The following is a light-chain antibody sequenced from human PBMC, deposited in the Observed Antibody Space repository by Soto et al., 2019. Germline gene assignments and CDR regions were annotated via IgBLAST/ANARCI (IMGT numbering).Light chain of an antibody. CDR3: QQYYNYPLT. CDR2: TAT. Sequence: IQGTRCHSTLTGTVGDRVTITGRASQGISSWLAWYQQEPGKAPKLLIHTATSLQSGVPSRFSGSGSGTDFSLTISCLQSEDFATYFCQQYYNYPLTFGRGTQVDIK. J-gene: IGKJ3*01. V-gene: IGKV1-5*03. CDR1: QGISSW.